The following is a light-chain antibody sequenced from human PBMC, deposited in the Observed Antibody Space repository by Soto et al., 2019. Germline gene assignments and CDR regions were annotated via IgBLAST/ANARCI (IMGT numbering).Light chain of an antibody. Sequence: EIVLTQSPATLSLSPGERATLSCRASQSISSYLAWYQQKPGQAPSLLIYDASNRATGIPARFSGSGSGTDFTLTISSLEPEDFAVYYCQQRYNWPPLTFGGGTQVEIK. CDR1: QSISSY. CDR3: QQRYNWPPLT. V-gene: IGKV3-11*01. CDR2: DAS. J-gene: IGKJ4*01.